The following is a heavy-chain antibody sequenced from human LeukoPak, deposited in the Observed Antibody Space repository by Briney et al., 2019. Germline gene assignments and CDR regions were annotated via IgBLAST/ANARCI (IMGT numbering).Heavy chain of an antibody. J-gene: IGHJ4*02. D-gene: IGHD6-19*01. Sequence: PGGSLRLSCAASGFNFSSYWMSWVRQAPGKGLEWVANIKQDGSEQYYVDSVKGRFTISRDNAKNSLYLQMNSLRAEDTAVYYWARGFRGWYAEGFDYWGQGTVVTVSS. CDR3: ARGFRGWYAEGFDY. CDR2: IKQDGSEQ. CDR1: GFNFSSYW. V-gene: IGHV3-7*01.